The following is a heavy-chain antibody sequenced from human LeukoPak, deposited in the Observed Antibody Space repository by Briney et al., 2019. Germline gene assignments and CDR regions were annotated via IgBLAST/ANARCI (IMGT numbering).Heavy chain of an antibody. CDR1: GGTFSSYA. Sequence: ASVKVSCKASGGTFSSYAISWVRQAPGQGLEWMGRIIPIFGTANYAQKFQGRVTITTDESTSTAYMELSSLRSEDTAVYYCASGEPYSGSYGDYWGPGTLVTVSS. CDR3: ASGEPYSGSYGDY. J-gene: IGHJ4*02. CDR2: IIPIFGTA. V-gene: IGHV1-69*05. D-gene: IGHD1-26*01.